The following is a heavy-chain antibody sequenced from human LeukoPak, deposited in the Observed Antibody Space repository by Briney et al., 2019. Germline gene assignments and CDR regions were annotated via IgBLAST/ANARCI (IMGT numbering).Heavy chain of an antibody. J-gene: IGHJ6*02. CDR1: GFTFSSYG. CDR2: ISYDGSNK. V-gene: IGHV3-30*18. CDR3: AKVVVPAAVNYYYYGMDV. D-gene: IGHD2-2*01. Sequence: GGSLRLSCAASGFTFSSYGMHWVRQVPGKGLEWVAVISYDGSNKYYADSVKGRFTISRDNSKNTLYLQMNSLRAEDTAVYYCAKVVVPAAVNYYYYGMDVWGQGTTVTVSS.